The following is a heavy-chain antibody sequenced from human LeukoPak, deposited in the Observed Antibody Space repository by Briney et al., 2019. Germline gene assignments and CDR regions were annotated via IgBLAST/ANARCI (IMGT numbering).Heavy chain of an antibody. CDR1: GGSISSGGYY. D-gene: IGHD5-18*01. V-gene: IGHV4-31*03. CDR3: ARGGARLYSYGYVFGY. J-gene: IGHJ4*02. CDR2: IYYSGST. Sequence: SGTLSLTCTVSGGSISSGGYYWSWIRQHPGKGLEWIGYIYYSGSTYYNPSLKSRVTISVDTSKNQFSLKLSSVTAADTAVYYCARGGARLYSYGYVFGYWGQGTLVTAPS.